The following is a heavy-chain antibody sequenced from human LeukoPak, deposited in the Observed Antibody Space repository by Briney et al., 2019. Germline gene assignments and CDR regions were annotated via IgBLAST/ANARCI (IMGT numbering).Heavy chain of an antibody. CDR1: GGSFSGYY. CDR2: INHSGST. D-gene: IGHD3-3*01. J-gene: IGHJ4*02. V-gene: IGHV4-34*01. CDR3: ARGRAYYDFWSGPRPFDY. Sequence: SETLSLTCAVYGGSFSGYYWSWIRQPPGKGLEWIGEINHSGSTNYNPSLKSRVTISVDTSKNQSSLKLSSVTAADTAVYYCARGRAYYDFWSGPRPFDYWGQGTLVTVSS.